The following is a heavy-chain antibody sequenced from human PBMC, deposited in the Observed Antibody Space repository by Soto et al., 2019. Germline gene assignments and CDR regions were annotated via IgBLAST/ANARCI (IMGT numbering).Heavy chain of an antibody. CDR1: GFICSDYE. CDR3: VRGYRYNTSGYFSDFDY. J-gene: IGHJ4*02. V-gene: IGHV3-48*03. CDR2: ISSNGETT. Sequence: GGSLRLSCGPSGFICSDYEMNWVRQAPGKGLEWVSYISSNGETTYYAESVKGRFTISRDNAKNSLHLQLSSLAAEDTAVYYCVRGYRYNTSGYFSDFDYWGQGALVIVSS. D-gene: IGHD3-22*01.